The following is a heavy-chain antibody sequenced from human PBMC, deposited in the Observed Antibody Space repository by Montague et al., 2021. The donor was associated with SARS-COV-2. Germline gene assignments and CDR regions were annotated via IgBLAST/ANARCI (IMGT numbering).Heavy chain of an antibody. J-gene: IGHJ5*02. V-gene: IGHV4-39*01. CDR2: IDNSGTT. CDR3: ARHRNYGDHSLDNWFHP. CDR1: GDSTSCPNCY. D-gene: IGHD4-17*01. Sequence: SETLSLTCTVSGDSTSCPNCYWAWIRQAPGKGLDWIGTIDNSGTTYYNPSLKSRLTISIDTSKNQFSLKLTSVTAADTAVYYCARHRNYGDHSLDNWFHPWGQGTLVTVSS.